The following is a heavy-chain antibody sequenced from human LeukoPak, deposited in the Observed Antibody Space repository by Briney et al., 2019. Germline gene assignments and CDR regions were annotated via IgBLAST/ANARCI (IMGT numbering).Heavy chain of an antibody. Sequence: GGSLRLSCAASGFTFSSYSMNWVRQAPGKGLEWVSSISGSTNYIYYADSVKGRFSISRDNAKNSLYLQMYSLRAEDTAVYYCARDPAMYYYDSSGYYDTFDIWGQGTMVTVSS. V-gene: IGHV3-21*01. CDR2: ISGSTNYI. CDR3: ARDPAMYYYDSSGYYDTFDI. D-gene: IGHD3-22*01. J-gene: IGHJ3*02. CDR1: GFTFSSYS.